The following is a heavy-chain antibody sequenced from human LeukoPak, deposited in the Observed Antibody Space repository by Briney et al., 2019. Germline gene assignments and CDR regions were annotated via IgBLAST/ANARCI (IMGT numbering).Heavy chain of an antibody. CDR1: GFPYNGYA. D-gene: IGHD2-21*01. J-gene: IGHJ4*02. V-gene: IGHV3-23*01. CDR3: AKDGVLIVYVIEY. Sequence: GGSLTLSCAASGFPYNGYAMTYPPPPPGKSLEGVAGLRGSGRHTYHADSVKGRFTMSRDNSKNTLYLQMNSLGGEETGVYYCAKDGVLIVYVIEYWGEGTLVTVSS. CDR2: LRGSGRHT.